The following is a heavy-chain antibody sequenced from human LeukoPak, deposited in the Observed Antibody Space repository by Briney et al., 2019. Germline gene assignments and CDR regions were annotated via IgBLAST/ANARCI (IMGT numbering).Heavy chain of an antibody. V-gene: IGHV3-30*18. CDR2: ISYDGSNK. D-gene: IGHD3-10*01. CDR3: AKDSHYGSGSYYKPIHSNYYYYYGMDV. CDR1: GFTFSSYG. J-gene: IGHJ6*02. Sequence: PGRSLRLSCAASGFTFSSYGMHWVRQAPGKGLEWVAVISYDGSNKYYADSVKGRFTISRDNSKNTLYLQMNSLRAEDTAVYYCAKDSHYGSGSYYKPIHSNYYYYYGMDVWGQGTTVTVSS.